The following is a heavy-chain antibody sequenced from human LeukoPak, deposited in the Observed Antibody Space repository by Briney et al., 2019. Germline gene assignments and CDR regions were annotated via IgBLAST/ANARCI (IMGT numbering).Heavy chain of an antibody. J-gene: IGHJ3*02. Sequence: GGSLRLSCAASGFTFSSYSMNWVRQAPGKGLEWVSSISSSSSYIYYADSVKGRFTISRDNAKNSLYLQMNSLRAEDTAVYYCARDLGYSYDNAFDIWGQGTMATVSS. CDR1: GFTFSSYS. CDR2: ISSSSSYI. CDR3: ARDLGYSYDNAFDI. D-gene: IGHD5-18*01. V-gene: IGHV3-21*01.